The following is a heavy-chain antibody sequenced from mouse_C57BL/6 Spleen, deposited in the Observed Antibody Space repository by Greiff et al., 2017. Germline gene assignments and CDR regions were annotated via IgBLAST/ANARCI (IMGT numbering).Heavy chain of an antibody. CDR1: GYTFTSYG. J-gene: IGHJ4*01. V-gene: IGHV1-81*01. Sequence: QVQLQPSGAELARPGASVKLSCKASGYTFTSYGISWVKQRTGQGLEWIGEIYPRSGNTYYNEKFKGKATLTADKSSSTAYMELRSLTSEDSAVYFCARERGDYEAMDYWGQGTSVTVSS. CDR3: ARERGDYEAMDY. CDR2: IYPRSGNT.